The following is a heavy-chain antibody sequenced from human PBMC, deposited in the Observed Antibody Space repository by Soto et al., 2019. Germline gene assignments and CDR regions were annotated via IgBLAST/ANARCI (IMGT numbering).Heavy chain of an antibody. CDR2: IYATGNS. Sequence: PSETLSLTCNVSGVSVSSYNYYWSWVRQPPGKGLEWIGYIYATGNSNYNPSLKSQVTISADTSRNQFSLKLSSVTVADTAVYYCAGRTVDAANWGLDYWGQGVLVTVSS. CDR3: AGRTVDAANWGLDY. D-gene: IGHD7-27*01. J-gene: IGHJ4*02. CDR1: GVSVSSYNYY. V-gene: IGHV4-61*01.